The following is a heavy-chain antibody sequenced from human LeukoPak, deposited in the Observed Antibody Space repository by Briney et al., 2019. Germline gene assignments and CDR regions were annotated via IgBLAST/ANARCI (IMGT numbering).Heavy chain of an antibody. CDR2: TNPNSGNT. J-gene: IGHJ4*02. Sequence: GASVTVSCMASGYTFTSYDINWVGQATGQGLEWMGWTNPNSGNTGYAQKFQGRVTMTRNTSISTAYMELSSLRSEDTAVYYCARCPLRWKGYYFDYWGQGTLVTVSS. V-gene: IGHV1-8*01. CDR1: GYTFTSYD. CDR3: ARCPLRWKGYYFDY. D-gene: IGHD4-23*01.